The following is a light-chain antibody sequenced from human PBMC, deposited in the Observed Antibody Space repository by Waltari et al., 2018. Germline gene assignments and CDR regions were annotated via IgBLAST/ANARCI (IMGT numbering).Light chain of an antibody. CDR3: QQSYTTPLT. CDR1: QAINGY. V-gene: IGKV1-39*01. J-gene: IGKJ4*01. CDR2: GAS. Sequence: DIQVPQSPPSLSAPVGARVTITCRTSQAINGYLNWYQQKPGKAPKILIYGASNVQSGVPSRFSGSGSGTDFTLTISSLQPEDFATYYCQQSYTTPLTFGGGTKVEIK.